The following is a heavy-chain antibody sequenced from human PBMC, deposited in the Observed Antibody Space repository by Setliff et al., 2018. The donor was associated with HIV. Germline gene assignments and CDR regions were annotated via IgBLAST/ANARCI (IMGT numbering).Heavy chain of an antibody. CDR1: GYSINSDYY. J-gene: IGHJ3*02. CDR3: ARGYAFDI. Sequence: PSETLSLTCAVSGYSINSDYYWAWIRQPPGKGLEWLGSISHSGSTYYNPSLRSRVTISVDTSKNQFSLRLSSVTAADTAVFYCARGYAFDIWG. V-gene: IGHV4-38-2*01. CDR2: ISHSGST.